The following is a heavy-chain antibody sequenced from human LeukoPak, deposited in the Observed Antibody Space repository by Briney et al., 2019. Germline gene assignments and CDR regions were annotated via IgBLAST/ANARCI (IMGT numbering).Heavy chain of an antibody. CDR2: IKQDGSEK. CDR1: GFTFSSYW. V-gene: IGHV3-7*01. D-gene: IGHD1-26*01. CDR3: AKVAEVGATGYYYYMDV. Sequence: GGSLRLSCAASGFTFSSYWMSWVRQAPGKGLEWVANIKQDGSEKYYVDSVKGRFTISRDNAKNSLYLQMNSLRAEDTAVYYCAKVAEVGATGYYYYMDVWGKGTTVTISS. J-gene: IGHJ6*03.